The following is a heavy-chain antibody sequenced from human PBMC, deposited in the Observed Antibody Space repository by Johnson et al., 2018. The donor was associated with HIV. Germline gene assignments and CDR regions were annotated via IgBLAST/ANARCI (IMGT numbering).Heavy chain of an antibody. CDR3: ARAPWAGYSYGLLD. V-gene: IGHV3-15*01. D-gene: IGHD5-18*01. CDR2: IKSKTDGGTT. CDR1: GFTFSNAW. Sequence: VQLVESGGGLVKPGGSLRLSCAASGFTFSNAWMSWVRQAPGKGLEWVGRIKSKTDGGTTDYAAPVKGRFTISRDDSKNTLYLQMNSLRAEDTAVYYCARAPWAGYSYGLLDWGQGTMVTVSS. J-gene: IGHJ3*01.